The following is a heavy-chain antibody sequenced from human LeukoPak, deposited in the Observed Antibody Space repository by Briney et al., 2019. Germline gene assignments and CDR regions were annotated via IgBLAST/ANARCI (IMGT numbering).Heavy chain of an antibody. J-gene: IGHJ4*02. Sequence: PGGSLRLSCAASGFTFSSYGMSWVRQAPGKGLEWVAAISGSGGSTYYADSVKGRFTISRDNSKNTLYLQMNSLRAEDTAVYYCARAVTGSGYYYSDYWGQGTLVTVSS. CDR3: ARAVTGSGYYYSDY. D-gene: IGHD3-22*01. V-gene: IGHV3-23*01. CDR2: ISGSGGST. CDR1: GFTFSSYG.